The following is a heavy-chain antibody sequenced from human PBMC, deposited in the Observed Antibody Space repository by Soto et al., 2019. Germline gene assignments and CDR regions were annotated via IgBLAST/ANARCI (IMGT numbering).Heavy chain of an antibody. D-gene: IGHD6-19*01. V-gene: IGHV3-74*03. CDR2: VNYDGSST. CDR1: RFTLKTNW. CDR3: AKVEGGQCLLPEI. Sequence: EVQLMASGGGLVQSGKSLRLSCVGARFTLKTNWMIWVRQVPGKGLECLSRVNYDGSSTMYADSVKGRFTFSRDNANNTRLLEMTSLRVEDTGVYFGAKVEGGQCLLPEIWGQGTLVTVSS. J-gene: IGHJ4*02.